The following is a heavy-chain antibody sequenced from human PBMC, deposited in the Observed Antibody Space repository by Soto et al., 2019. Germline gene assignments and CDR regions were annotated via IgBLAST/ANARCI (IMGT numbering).Heavy chain of an antibody. CDR3: ARESPPYDSSGYYGDPLDD. V-gene: IGHV4-4*07. D-gene: IGHD3-22*01. J-gene: IGHJ4*02. Sequence: SETLSLTCTVSGTSITNLFWSWIRQPAGKGLEWIGHIYTSGTHKFNPSLKSRVARSVDTSNYQFSLNLSSVTAADTAVYYCARESPPYDSSGYYGDPLDDWGQGILVTVSS. CDR1: GTSITNLF. CDR2: IYTSGTH.